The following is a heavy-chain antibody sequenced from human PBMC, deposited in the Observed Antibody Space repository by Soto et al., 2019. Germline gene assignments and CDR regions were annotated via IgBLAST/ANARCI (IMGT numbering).Heavy chain of an antibody. D-gene: IGHD6-13*01. V-gene: IGHV3-9*01. J-gene: IGHJ5*02. CDR2: ISWNSGSI. CDR1: GFTFDDYA. CDR3: TRDASRDSSARGWFDP. Sequence: GGSLRLSCAASGFTFDDYAMHWVRQAPGKGLEWVSGISWNSGSIGYADSVKGRFTISRENAKNSLYLQMNSLRAEDTAVYYCTRDASRDSSARGWFDPWGPGTLVTVSS.